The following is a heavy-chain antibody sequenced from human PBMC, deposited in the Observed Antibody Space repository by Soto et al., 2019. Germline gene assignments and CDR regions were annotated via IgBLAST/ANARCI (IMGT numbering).Heavy chain of an antibody. CDR2: SRNKRNSFTT. CDR3: VRTGKFITHHYYGMDV. CDR1: GFTFSDHH. D-gene: IGHD3-22*01. Sequence: GWSLRLSCAASGFTFSDHHLDWVRQAPGKGLEWVGRSRNKRNSFTTEYAASVKGRFTFSRDDSKNSLYVQMNSLKTEDTAVYYCVRTGKFITHHYYGMDVWGQGNTVTVSS. J-gene: IGHJ6*02. V-gene: IGHV3-72*01.